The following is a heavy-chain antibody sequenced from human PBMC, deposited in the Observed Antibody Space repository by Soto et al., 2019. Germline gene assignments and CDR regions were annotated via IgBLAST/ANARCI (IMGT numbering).Heavy chain of an antibody. CDR3: ARDHRHDSSGYYIWYFDL. D-gene: IGHD3-22*01. CDR1: GFTVSSNY. CDR2: IYSGGST. J-gene: IGHJ2*01. Sequence: EVQLVETGGGLIQPGGSLRLSCAASGFTVSSNYMSWVRQAPGKGLEWVSVIYSGGSTYYADSVKGRFTISRDNSKNTLYLQMNSLRAEDTAVYYCARDHRHDSSGYYIWYFDLWGRGTLVTVSS. V-gene: IGHV3-53*02.